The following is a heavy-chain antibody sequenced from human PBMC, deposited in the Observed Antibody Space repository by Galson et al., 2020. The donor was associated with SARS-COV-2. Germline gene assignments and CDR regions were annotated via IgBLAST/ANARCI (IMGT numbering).Heavy chain of an antibody. J-gene: IGHJ5*02. CDR1: GGTFISYA. CDR3: ARVPLAGYYNSGGYGRFDP. D-gene: IGHD3-22*01. CDR2: IIPIFGTS. V-gene: IGHV1-69*13. Sequence: SVKVSCKASGGTFISYAINWVRQAPGQGLEWIGGIIPIFGTSNYAQKFQGRVTITADESTSTAYMELSSLRSEDTAVYFCARVPLAGYYNSGGYGRFDPWGQGTLVTVSS.